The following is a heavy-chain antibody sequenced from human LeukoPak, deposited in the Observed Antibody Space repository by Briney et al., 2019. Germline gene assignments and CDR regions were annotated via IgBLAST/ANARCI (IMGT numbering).Heavy chain of an antibody. CDR3: ASSGTASRGAMDV. J-gene: IGHJ6*02. Sequence: GGSLRLSCAASGFTVSSNYMTWVRQAPGKGLEWVSAIYSGGSTFYADSVRGRFNISRDNSRKTMFLQMSSLRVEDAGVYYCASSGTASRGAMDVWGQGTTVTVSS. CDR1: GFTVSSNY. V-gene: IGHV3-66*01. D-gene: IGHD1-1*01. CDR2: IYSGGST.